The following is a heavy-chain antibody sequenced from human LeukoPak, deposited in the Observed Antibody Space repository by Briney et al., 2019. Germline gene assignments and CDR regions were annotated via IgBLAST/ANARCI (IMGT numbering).Heavy chain of an antibody. CDR2: LYSGGNT. Sequence: GGSLRLSCAASGFTVSSNCMSWVRQAPGKGLEWVSVLYSGGNTYYADSVKGRFTISRDNSKHTLYLQMNSLRAEDTAMYYCAKCYGDYVRYLDYWGQGTLVTVSS. CDR3: AKCYGDYVRYLDY. D-gene: IGHD4-17*01. CDR1: GFTVSSNC. V-gene: IGHV3-53*01. J-gene: IGHJ4*02.